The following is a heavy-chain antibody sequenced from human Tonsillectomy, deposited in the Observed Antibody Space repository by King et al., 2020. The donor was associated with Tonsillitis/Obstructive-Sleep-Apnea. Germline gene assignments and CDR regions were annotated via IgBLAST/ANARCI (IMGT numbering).Heavy chain of an antibody. V-gene: IGHV1-69*01. CDR3: AFRPEYGGISKFDY. D-gene: IGHD4-23*01. CDR1: GGTFSSYA. Sequence: QLVQSGAEVKKPGSSVKVSCKASGGTFSSYAISWVRQAPGQGLEWVGGIIPIFCTANYAQKFQCRVTITADASTSTAYMELSILRSEDTAVYYCAFRPEYGGISKFDYWGPGTLCTVSA. CDR2: IIPIFCTA. J-gene: IGHJ4*02.